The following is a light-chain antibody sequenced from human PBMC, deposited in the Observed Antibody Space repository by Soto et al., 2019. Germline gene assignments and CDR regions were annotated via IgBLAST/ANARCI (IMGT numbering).Light chain of an antibody. Sequence: EIVMTQSPVTRSVSPGERATLSCRASQTIGSNLAWYQQKPGQSPRLLIYDASTRATDIPARFTGSGSGTEFPLTISSLQPEDFATYYCQQANSPPLTFGGGTKV. V-gene: IGKV3-15*01. CDR3: QQANSPPLT. J-gene: IGKJ4*01. CDR1: QTIGSN. CDR2: DAS.